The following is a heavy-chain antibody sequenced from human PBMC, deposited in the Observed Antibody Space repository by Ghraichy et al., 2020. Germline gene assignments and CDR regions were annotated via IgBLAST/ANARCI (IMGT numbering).Heavy chain of an antibody. Sequence: SETLSLTCAVYGGSFSGYYWSWIRQPPGKGLEWIGEINHSGSTNYNPSLKSRVTISVDTSKNQFSLKLSSVTAADTAVYYCARGNYDRIFGVVRRLYYYYMDVWGKGTTVTVSS. J-gene: IGHJ6*03. CDR3: ARGNYDRIFGVVRRLYYYYMDV. CDR1: GGSFSGYY. V-gene: IGHV4-34*01. CDR2: INHSGST. D-gene: IGHD3-3*02.